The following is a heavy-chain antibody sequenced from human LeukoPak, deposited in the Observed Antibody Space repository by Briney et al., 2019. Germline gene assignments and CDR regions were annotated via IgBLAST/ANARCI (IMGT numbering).Heavy chain of an antibody. V-gene: IGHV3-23*01. CDR3: ARVGGKIYGSRFFGY. D-gene: IGHD3-10*01. Sequence: PGGSLRLSCAASGFTFSSYAMSWVRQAPGKGLEWVSGISGSGGSTFYADSVRGRFTISRDNSKNTLYLQMNSLRAEDTAVYYCARVGGKIYGSRFFGYWGQGTLVTVSS. CDR2: ISGSGGST. CDR1: GFTFSSYA. J-gene: IGHJ4*02.